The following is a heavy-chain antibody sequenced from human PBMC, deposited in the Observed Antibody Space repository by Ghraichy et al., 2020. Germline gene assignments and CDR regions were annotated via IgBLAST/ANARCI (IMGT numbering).Heavy chain of an antibody. CDR1: GGSISSYY. Sequence: SETLSLPCTVSGGSISSYYWSWIRQPAGKGLEWIGRIYTSGSTNYNPSLKSRVTMSVDTSKNQFSLKLSSVTAADTAVYYCARDTEDCSGGSCFRRIYNWFDPWGQGTLVTVSS. V-gene: IGHV4-4*07. D-gene: IGHD2-15*01. J-gene: IGHJ5*02. CDR3: ARDTEDCSGGSCFRRIYNWFDP. CDR2: IYTSGST.